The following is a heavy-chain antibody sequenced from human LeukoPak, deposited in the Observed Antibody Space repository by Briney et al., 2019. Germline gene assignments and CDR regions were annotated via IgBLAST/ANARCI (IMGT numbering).Heavy chain of an antibody. CDR2: TYYRSKWYY. V-gene: IGHV6-1*01. CDR1: EYSVSSNSAA. Sequence: SQTLSLTCAISEYSVSSNSAAWNWIRQSPSRGLEWLGRTYYRSKWYYDYAVSVKSRITINPDTSKNQFSLQLNSVTPKDTAVYYCARGPQLVDYYYIDVWGKGTTVTVSS. J-gene: IGHJ6*03. CDR3: ARGPQLVDYYYIDV. D-gene: IGHD6-13*01.